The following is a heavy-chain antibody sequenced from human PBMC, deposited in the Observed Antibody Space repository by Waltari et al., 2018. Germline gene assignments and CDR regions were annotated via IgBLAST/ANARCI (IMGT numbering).Heavy chain of an antibody. D-gene: IGHD5-12*01. CDR3: ARSSAGMPRWLGDY. J-gene: IGHJ4*02. CDR2: VYSSGTT. Sequence: QLQLQESGPGLVKPSETLSLSCSVSGDSISSSNYYWGWIRQPPGKGLGWIASVYSSGTTYYNPSLKSRVTIAADTSRNQFYLRLTSVTATDTAVDYCARSSAGMPRWLGDYWGQGILVTVSS. CDR1: GDSISSSNYY. V-gene: IGHV4-39*01.